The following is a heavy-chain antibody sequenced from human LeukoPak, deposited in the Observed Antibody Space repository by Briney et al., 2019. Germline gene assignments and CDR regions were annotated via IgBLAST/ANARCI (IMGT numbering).Heavy chain of an antibody. D-gene: IGHD5-12*01. CDR1: GGSISSYY. Sequence: SETLSLTCTISGGSISSYYWSWIRQPPGKVLEWIGYIYYTGSTNHNPSLKSRVIISVDTSKNQFSLKLSSVTAADTAVYYCARVVYSGYDFRGAMDVWGKGTTVTVSS. CDR2: IYYTGST. CDR3: ARVVYSGYDFRGAMDV. J-gene: IGHJ6*03. V-gene: IGHV4-59*01.